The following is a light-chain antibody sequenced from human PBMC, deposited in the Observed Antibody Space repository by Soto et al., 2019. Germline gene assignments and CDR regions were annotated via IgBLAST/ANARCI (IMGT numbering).Light chain of an antibody. CDR3: SSHAGDNNPFV. CDR1: SSDVGGYNF. V-gene: IGLV2-8*01. CDR2: DVN. Sequence: QSALTQPPSASGSPGQSVTISCTGTSSDVGGYNFVSWYQQHPGKAPKLMIYDVNKRPSGVPDRFSGSKSANTASLTVAGLQDEDEADYGCSSHAGDNNPFVFGTGTTVTVL. J-gene: IGLJ1*01.